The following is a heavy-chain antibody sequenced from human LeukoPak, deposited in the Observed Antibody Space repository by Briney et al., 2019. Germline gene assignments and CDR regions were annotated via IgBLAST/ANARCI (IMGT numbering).Heavy chain of an antibody. V-gene: IGHV3-74*01. CDR1: GFTFSNCW. Sequence: GGSLRLSCAASGFTFSNCWMHWVRQAPGKGLVWVSHIYSDGTTTNYADSVKGRFTISRDNAKNTLYLQMNSLRAEDTAVYYCARDKLPSGWYAPNAFDIWGQGTMVTVSS. J-gene: IGHJ3*02. D-gene: IGHD6-19*01. CDR2: IYSDGTTT. CDR3: ARDKLPSGWYAPNAFDI.